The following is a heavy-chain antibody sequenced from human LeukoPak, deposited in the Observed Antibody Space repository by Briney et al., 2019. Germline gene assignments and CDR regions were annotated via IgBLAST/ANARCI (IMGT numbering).Heavy chain of an antibody. CDR1: EYTLTSYW. D-gene: IGHD2-21*02. J-gene: IGHJ2*01. CDR2: IHPGDSDT. CDR3: ARLVVVTANYWYFDL. Sequence: GESLKISCKGSEYTLTSYWIGWVRQMPGKGLEWMGIIHPGDSDTRYSPSFQGQVTISVDKSISTAYLQWSSLKASDTGMYYCARLVVVTANYWYFDLWGRGTLVTVSS. V-gene: IGHV5-51*01.